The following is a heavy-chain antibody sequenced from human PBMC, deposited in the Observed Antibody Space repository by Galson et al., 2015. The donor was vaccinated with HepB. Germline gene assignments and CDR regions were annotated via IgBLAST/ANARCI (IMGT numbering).Heavy chain of an antibody. Sequence: SLRLSCAASGLTFSSYWMHWVRQAPGKGLVWVSRINSDGSSTTYADSVKGRFTISRDNAKNTLYLQMNSLRAEDTAVYYCARAGDYYDSGPTDYWGQGTLISVSS. CDR1: GLTFSSYW. D-gene: IGHD3-22*01. CDR2: INSDGSST. V-gene: IGHV3-74*01. CDR3: ARAGDYYDSGPTDY. J-gene: IGHJ4*02.